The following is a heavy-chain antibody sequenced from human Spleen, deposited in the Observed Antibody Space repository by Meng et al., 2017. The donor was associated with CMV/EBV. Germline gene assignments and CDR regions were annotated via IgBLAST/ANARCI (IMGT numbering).Heavy chain of an antibody. CDR3: ARKLCSSTSCYGMDV. V-gene: IGHV1-2*02. D-gene: IGHD2-2*01. CDR1: GYTFTGYY. J-gene: IGHJ6*02. Sequence: ASVKVSCKASGYTFTGYYIHWVRQAPGQGLEWMGWINPNSGGTNYAQKFQGRVTMTRDTSISTAYMELSRLRSDDTAVYYCARKLCSSTSCYGMDVWGQGTTVTVSS. CDR2: INPNSGGT.